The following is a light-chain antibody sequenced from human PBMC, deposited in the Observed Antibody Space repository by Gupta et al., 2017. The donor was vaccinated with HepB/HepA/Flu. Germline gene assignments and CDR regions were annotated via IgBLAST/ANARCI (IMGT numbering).Light chain of an antibody. Sequence: AIQMTQSPSSFSASTGDRVTITCRASQGISSYLAWYQQKPGKPPKLLVYAASALQSGVSSRFSGSGSGTDFSLTVSSLQSEDFATYYCQQDYSYPYTFGQGTKLEIK. CDR2: AAS. CDR3: QQDYSYPYT. V-gene: IGKV1-8*01. J-gene: IGKJ2*01. CDR1: QGISSY.